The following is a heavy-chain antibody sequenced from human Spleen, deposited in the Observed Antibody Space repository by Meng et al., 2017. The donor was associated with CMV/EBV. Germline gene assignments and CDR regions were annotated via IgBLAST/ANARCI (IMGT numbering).Heavy chain of an antibody. CDR3: ARTGIFHFRKALRRSYYFDH. D-gene: IGHD2-15*01. V-gene: IGHV4-34*01. J-gene: IGHJ4*02. CDR1: SFNGFY. Sequence: SFNGFYWPWVRQSPGKGLEWIGEINPSAGTNYNPSLKSRVSMSVDKSSKQYSLTLTSVTAADTAVYYRARTGIFHFRKALRRSYYFDHWGQGTLVTVSS. CDR2: INPSAGT.